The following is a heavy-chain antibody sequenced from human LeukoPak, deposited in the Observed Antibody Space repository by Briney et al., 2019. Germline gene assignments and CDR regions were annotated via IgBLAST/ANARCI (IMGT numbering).Heavy chain of an antibody. CDR2: INHSGST. D-gene: IGHD2-15*01. J-gene: IGHJ5*02. CDR3: ARAPVVAATLSGDWFDP. CDR1: GGSISGYY. Sequence: SETLSLTCAVYGGSISGYYWSWIRQPPGKGLEWIGEINHSGSTNYNPSLKSRVTISVDTSKNQFSLKLSSVTAADTAVYYCARAPVVAATLSGDWFDPWGQGTLVTVSS. V-gene: IGHV4-34*01.